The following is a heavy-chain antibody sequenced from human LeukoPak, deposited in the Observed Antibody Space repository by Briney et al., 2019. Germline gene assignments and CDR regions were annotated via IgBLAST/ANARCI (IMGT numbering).Heavy chain of an antibody. CDR3: ATDFYDST. V-gene: IGHV3-15*07. Sequence: GGSLRLSCVASGFTFDYFGMNWVRQAPGKGLEWVGRIRSNSDGGTIDYAAPVKGRFTLSRDDSKTTLYLQMNSLQTEDTAVYYCATDFYDSTWGQGTLVTVSS. CDR2: IRSNSDGGTI. CDR1: GFTFDYFG. J-gene: IGHJ5*02. D-gene: IGHD3-22*01.